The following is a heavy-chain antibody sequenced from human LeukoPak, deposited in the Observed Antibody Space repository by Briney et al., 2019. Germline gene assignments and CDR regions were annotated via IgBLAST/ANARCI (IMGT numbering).Heavy chain of an antibody. CDR1: GFTFSSYE. Sequence: GGSLRLSCAASGFTFSSYEMNWVRQAPGKGLEWVSYISRSGSTIYYADSVKGRFTISRDNAKNSLYLQMDSLRAEDTAVYYCASGYDLPYWGQGTLVTVSS. CDR2: ISRSGSTI. D-gene: IGHD5-12*01. V-gene: IGHV3-48*03. J-gene: IGHJ4*02. CDR3: ASGYDLPY.